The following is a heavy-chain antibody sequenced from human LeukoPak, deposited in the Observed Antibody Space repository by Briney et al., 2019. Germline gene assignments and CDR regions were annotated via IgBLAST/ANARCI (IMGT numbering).Heavy chain of an antibody. J-gene: IGHJ1*01. Sequence: SETLSLTCAVYGVSFSGYYWSWIRQPPGKGLEWIGEINHSGSTNYNPSLKSRVTISVDTSKNQFSLKLSSVTAADTAVYYCARGFQHWGQGTLVTVSS. CDR1: GVSFSGYY. CDR2: INHSGST. CDR3: ARGFQH. V-gene: IGHV4-34*01.